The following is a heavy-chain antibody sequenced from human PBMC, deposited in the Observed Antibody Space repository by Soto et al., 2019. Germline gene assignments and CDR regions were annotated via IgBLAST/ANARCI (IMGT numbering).Heavy chain of an antibody. J-gene: IGHJ6*02. CDR2: INPNRGGT. D-gene: IGHD6-13*01. CDR1: GYTFTVYY. CDR3: ARDEHSSLYGMDV. Sequence: ASVKVSCKASGYTFTVYYMHWVREAPGQGLEWMGWINPNRGGTNYAQKFQGRVTMTRDTSISTAHMELSRLRSDDTAVYYCARDEHSSLYGMDVWGQGTTVTVSS. V-gene: IGHV1-2*02.